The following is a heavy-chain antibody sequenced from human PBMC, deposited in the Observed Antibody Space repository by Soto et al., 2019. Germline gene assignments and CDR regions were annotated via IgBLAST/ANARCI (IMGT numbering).Heavy chain of an antibody. J-gene: IGHJ3*02. CDR3: ARDSDRPEYAFDI. CDR1: GGSISSGGYY. CDR2: IYYSGST. V-gene: IGHV4-31*03. Sequence: SGTLSLTCTVSGGSISSGGYYWSWIRQHPGKGLEWIGYIYYSGSTYYNPSLKSRVTISVDTSKNQFSLKLSSVTAADTAVYYCARDSDRPEYAFDIWGQGTMVTVSS. D-gene: IGHD6-6*01.